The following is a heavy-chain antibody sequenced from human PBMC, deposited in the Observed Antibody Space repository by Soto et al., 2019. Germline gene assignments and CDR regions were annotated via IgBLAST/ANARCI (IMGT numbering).Heavy chain of an antibody. V-gene: IGHV4-39*01. CDR1: GGSISSSSDY. CDR3: ASHETGTKYGDNWFDP. Sequence: QLQLQESGPGLVKPSETLSLTCTVSGGSISSSSDYWGWIRQPPGKGLEWIGSIFYSGSTYYKPSLRGRVTKSVDTSKNQFSLKLTSVTAADTAIYYCASHETGTKYGDNWFDPWGQGTLVTVSS. CDR2: IFYSGST. J-gene: IGHJ5*02. D-gene: IGHD2-8*01.